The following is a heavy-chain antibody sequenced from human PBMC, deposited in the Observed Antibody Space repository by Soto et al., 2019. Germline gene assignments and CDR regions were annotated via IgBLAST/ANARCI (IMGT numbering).Heavy chain of an antibody. J-gene: IGHJ6*02. CDR2: ISNSGIT. CDR3: ARENYYKMDF. V-gene: IGHV3-11*05. Sequence: QVQLVESGGGLVKPGGSLRLSCAASGFIFSDYYMTWIRQSPGKGLEWISYISNSGITNYADSVKGRFTISRDNAKNSLYLQMDSLRAEDTAVYYCARENYYKMDFWGQGTTVTVSS. CDR1: GFIFSDYY.